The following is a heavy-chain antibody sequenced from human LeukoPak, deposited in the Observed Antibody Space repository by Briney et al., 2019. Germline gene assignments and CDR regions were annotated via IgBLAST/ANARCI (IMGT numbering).Heavy chain of an antibody. Sequence: PGGSLRLSCAASGFTFSSYGMHWVRQAPGKGLEWVAVISYDGSDKYYADSVKGRFTTSRDNAKNSLYLQMNSLRAEDTAVYYCAREGQDIVATTGIDYWGQGTLVTVSS. J-gene: IGHJ4*02. CDR2: ISYDGSDK. D-gene: IGHD5-12*01. CDR3: AREGQDIVATTGIDY. V-gene: IGHV3-30*03. CDR1: GFTFSSYG.